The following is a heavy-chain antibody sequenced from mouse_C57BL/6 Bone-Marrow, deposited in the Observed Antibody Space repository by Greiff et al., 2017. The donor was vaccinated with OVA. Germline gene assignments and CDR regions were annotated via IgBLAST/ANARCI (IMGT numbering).Heavy chain of an antibody. J-gene: IGHJ3*01. D-gene: IGHD2-2*01. CDR1: GYTFTSYG. CDR2: IYPRSGNT. Sequence: VQLQESGAELARPGASVKLSCKASGYTFTSYGLSWVKQRTGQGLEWIGEIYPRSGNTYYNEKFKGKATLTADKSSSTAYMELRSLTSEDSAVYFCARPLYYGYPWFAYWGQGTLVTVSA. CDR3: ARPLYYGYPWFAY. V-gene: IGHV1-81*01.